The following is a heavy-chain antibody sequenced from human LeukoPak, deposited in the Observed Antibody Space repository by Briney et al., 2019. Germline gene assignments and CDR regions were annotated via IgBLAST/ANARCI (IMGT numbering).Heavy chain of an antibody. V-gene: IGHV3-7*01. CDR2: IKQDGSEK. Sequence: GGSLRLSCAASGFTFNSYAVSWVRQAPGKGLEWVANIKQDGSEKYYVDSVKGRFTISRDNAKNSLYLQMNSLRAEDTAVYYCARDSPYDFWSFDYWGQGTLVTVSS. D-gene: IGHD3-3*01. J-gene: IGHJ4*02. CDR1: GFTFNSYA. CDR3: ARDSPYDFWSFDY.